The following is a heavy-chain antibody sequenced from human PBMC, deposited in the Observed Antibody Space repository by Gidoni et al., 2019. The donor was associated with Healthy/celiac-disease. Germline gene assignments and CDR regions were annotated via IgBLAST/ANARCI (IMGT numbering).Heavy chain of an antibody. CDR3: ARGDLYYYDSSGTYY. CDR1: GFTFSSYG. CDR2: IWYDGSNK. Sequence: QVQLVESGGGVVQPGRSLRLSCAASGFTFSSYGMHWVRQAPGKGLEWVAVIWYDGSNKYYADSVKGRFTISRDNSKNTLYLQMNSLRAEDTAVYYCARGDLYYYDSSGTYYWGQGTLVTVSS. D-gene: IGHD3-22*01. V-gene: IGHV3-33*08. J-gene: IGHJ4*02.